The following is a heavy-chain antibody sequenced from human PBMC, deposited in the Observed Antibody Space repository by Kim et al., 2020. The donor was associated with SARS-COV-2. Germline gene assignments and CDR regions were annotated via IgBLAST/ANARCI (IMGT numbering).Heavy chain of an antibody. J-gene: IGHJ4*02. Sequence: GGSLRLSCAPSGFTFSDYYMSWIRQAPGKGLEWVSYISSSGSTIYYADSVKGRFTISRDNAKNSLYLQMNSLRAEDTAVYYCLVPAAPRGFDYWGQGTLVTVSS. D-gene: IGHD2-2*01. CDR1: GFTFSDYY. V-gene: IGHV3-11*01. CDR2: ISSSGSTI. CDR3: LVPAAPRGFDY.